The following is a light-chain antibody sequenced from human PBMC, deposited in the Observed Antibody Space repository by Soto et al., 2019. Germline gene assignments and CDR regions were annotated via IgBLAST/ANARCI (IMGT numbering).Light chain of an antibody. CDR1: QSVGSY. CDR3: QQRSNWPPWT. Sequence: EIVLTQSPATLSLSPGERATLSCRASQSVGSYLGWYQQKPGQAPRLLIYEASNRATGIPARFSGSGSGTDFTLTISSLEPEDLAVYYCQQRSNWPPWTFGQGTKVEIK. V-gene: IGKV3-11*01. J-gene: IGKJ1*01. CDR2: EAS.